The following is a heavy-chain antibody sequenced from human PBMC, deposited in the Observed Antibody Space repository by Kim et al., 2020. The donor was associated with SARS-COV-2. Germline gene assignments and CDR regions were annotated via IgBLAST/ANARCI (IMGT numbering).Heavy chain of an antibody. D-gene: IGHD2-2*01. CDR3: ATLPRPSNWFNWYFDL. Sequence: GESLKISCQASAYSFTNDYIAWVRQVPGKGLEWVARIHPTDSYINFGPSFQGHVTVSVDKAVNTVFLHWGSLRTSDTAIYYCATLPRPSNWFNWYFDLWG. V-gene: IGHV5-10-1*01. CDR2: IHPTDSYI. J-gene: IGHJ2*01. CDR1: AYSFTNDY.